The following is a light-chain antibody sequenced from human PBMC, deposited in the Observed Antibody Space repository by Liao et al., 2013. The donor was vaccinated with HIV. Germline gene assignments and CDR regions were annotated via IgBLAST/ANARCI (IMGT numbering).Light chain of an antibody. J-gene: IGLJ1*01. CDR3: QVWDSNTDHYV. Sequence: SYELTQPPSVSVAPGQTARITCGGDKIGSRGVHWYQQKPGQAPVLFIYYENVRPSGIPERFSGSSSGNTATLTISRVEAGDEADYFCQVWDSNTDHYVFGPGTKVTVL. CDR1: KIGSRG. V-gene: IGLV3-21*01. CDR2: YEN.